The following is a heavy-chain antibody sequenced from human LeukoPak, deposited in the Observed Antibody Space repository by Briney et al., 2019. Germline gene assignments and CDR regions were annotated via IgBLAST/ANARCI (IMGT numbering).Heavy chain of an antibody. CDR3: ARMSYYDRRGDNWFDP. CDR2: INPNSGGT. J-gene: IGHJ5*02. Sequence: ASVKVSCKASGFTFTGYYMHWVRQAPGQGLEWMGWINPNSGGTNYAQKFQGRVTMTRDTSISTAYMELSSLRSEDTAVYYCARMSYYDRRGDNWFDPWGQGTLVIVSS. D-gene: IGHD3-22*01. CDR1: GFTFTGYY. V-gene: IGHV1-2*02.